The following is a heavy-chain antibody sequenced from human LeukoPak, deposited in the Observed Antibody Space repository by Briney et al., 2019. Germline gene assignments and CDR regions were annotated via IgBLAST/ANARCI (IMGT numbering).Heavy chain of an antibody. CDR1: GGSISSSNW. V-gene: IGHV4-4*02. D-gene: IGHD4-17*01. Sequence: SGTLSLTCAVSGGSISSSNWWSWVRQPPGKGLQWIGEIYHSGSTNYNPSLKSRVTISVDTSKNQFSLKLSSVTAADTAVYYCARGEDYGDSLYFDYWGQGTLVTVSS. CDR3: ARGEDYGDSLYFDY. J-gene: IGHJ4*02. CDR2: IYHSGST.